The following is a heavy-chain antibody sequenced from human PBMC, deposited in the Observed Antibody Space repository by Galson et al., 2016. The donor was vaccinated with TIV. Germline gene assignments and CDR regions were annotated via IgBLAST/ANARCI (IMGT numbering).Heavy chain of an antibody. CDR3: ARVSRREVTDWYFGL. CDR2: IYPDDSDT. J-gene: IGHJ2*01. CDR1: GYNFPIYW. Sequence: QSGAEVKKPGESLKISCKGSGYNFPIYWIGWVRQMPGKGLEWVGVIYPDDSDTRYSPTFQGQVIISADKSTTTAYLQWSSLKASDTAMYYCARVSRREVTDWYFGLWGRGTLVTVSS. D-gene: IGHD2-21*02. V-gene: IGHV5-51*03.